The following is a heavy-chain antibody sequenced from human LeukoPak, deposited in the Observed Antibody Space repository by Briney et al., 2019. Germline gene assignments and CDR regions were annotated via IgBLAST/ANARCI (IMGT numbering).Heavy chain of an antibody. D-gene: IGHD3-22*01. Sequence: ASVKVSCKASGYTFTSYYMHWVRQAPGQGLEWMGIINPSGGSTSYAQKFQGRVTMTRDMSTSTAYMELSSLRSEDTAVYYCARIAYYYDSSEYWGQGTLVTVSS. J-gene: IGHJ4*02. V-gene: IGHV1-46*01. CDR3: ARIAYYYDSSEY. CDR2: INPSGGST. CDR1: GYTFTSYY.